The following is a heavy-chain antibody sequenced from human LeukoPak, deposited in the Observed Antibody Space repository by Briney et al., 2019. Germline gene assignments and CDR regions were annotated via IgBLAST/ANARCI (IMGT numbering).Heavy chain of an antibody. J-gene: IGHJ4*02. V-gene: IGHV3-66*01. CDR3: ARDTPPNTVAGTGFDY. D-gene: IGHD6-19*01. CDR1: GFTVTSNY. CDR2: IYSGGNT. Sequence: GGSLRLSCAASGFTVTSNYMSWVRQAPGKGLEWVSVIYSGGNTYYADSVKGRFILSRDNSKNTLYLQMNSLRAEDTAVYYCARDTPPNTVAGTGFDYWGQGTLVTVSS.